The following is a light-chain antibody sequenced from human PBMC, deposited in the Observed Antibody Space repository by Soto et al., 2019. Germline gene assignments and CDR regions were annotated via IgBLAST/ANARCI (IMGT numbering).Light chain of an antibody. CDR1: SSDVGGYNY. V-gene: IGLV2-14*01. Sequence: QSVLTQPASVSGSPVQSITISCTRTSSDVGGYNYVSWYQQHPGKAPKLMIYEVSNRPSGVSNRFSGSKSGNTASLTISGLQAEDEADYYCSSYTSSSTRVFGGGTKVTVL. CDR2: EVS. CDR3: SSYTSSSTRV. J-gene: IGLJ3*02.